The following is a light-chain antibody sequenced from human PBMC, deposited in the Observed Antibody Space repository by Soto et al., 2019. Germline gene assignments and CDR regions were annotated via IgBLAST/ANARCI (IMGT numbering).Light chain of an antibody. Sequence: MVLTQSPGTLSLSPGERATLTCRASQSVSASYLAWYQQKPGQAPRLLINGASSRATGIPDRFSGSGSGTDFTLTISRLEPEDFAVYYCQQYGSSSWTFGQGTK. CDR2: GAS. V-gene: IGKV3-20*01. CDR3: QQYGSSSWT. CDR1: QSVSASY. J-gene: IGKJ1*01.